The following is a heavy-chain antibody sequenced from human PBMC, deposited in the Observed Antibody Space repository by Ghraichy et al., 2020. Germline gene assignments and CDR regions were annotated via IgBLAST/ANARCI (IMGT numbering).Heavy chain of an antibody. J-gene: IGHJ4*02. Sequence: SETLSLTCAVYGGSFSGYYWSWIRQPPGKGLEWIGEINHSGSTNYNPSLKSRVTISVDTSKNQFSLKLSSVTAADTAVYYCARSGWLQLGCWGQGTLVTVSS. CDR2: INHSGST. CDR1: GGSFSGYY. CDR3: ARSGWLQLGC. V-gene: IGHV4-34*01. D-gene: IGHD5-24*01.